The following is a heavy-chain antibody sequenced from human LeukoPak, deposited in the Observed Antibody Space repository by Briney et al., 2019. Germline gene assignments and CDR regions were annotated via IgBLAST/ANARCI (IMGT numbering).Heavy chain of an antibody. D-gene: IGHD6-13*01. V-gene: IGHV4-59*01. CDR3: ARVYSSSWFGWFDP. J-gene: IGHJ5*02. CDR1: GGSISSYY. Sequence: SETLSLTCTVSGGSISSYYWSWIRQPPGKGLEWIGYIYYSGSTNYNPSPKSRVTISVDTSKNQFSLKLSSVTAADTAVYYCARVYSSSWFGWFDPWGQGTLVTVSS. CDR2: IYYSGST.